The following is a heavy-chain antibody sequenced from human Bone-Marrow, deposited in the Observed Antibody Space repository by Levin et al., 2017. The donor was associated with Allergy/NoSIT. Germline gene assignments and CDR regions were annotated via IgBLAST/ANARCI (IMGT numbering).Heavy chain of an antibody. D-gene: IGHD3-10*01. V-gene: IGHV3-30*01. J-gene: IGHJ5*02. CDR1: GFTFSSFS. Sequence: GGSLRLSCAASGFTFSSFSFNWVRQAPGRGLQWLTFMSYDGTRKYYADSVRGRFTISRDNSKDTVYLQMNSLRTEDTAIYYCARGSGSGGYYPGFDPWGQGTLVTVSS. CDR2: MSYDGTRK. CDR3: ARGSGSGGYYPGFDP.